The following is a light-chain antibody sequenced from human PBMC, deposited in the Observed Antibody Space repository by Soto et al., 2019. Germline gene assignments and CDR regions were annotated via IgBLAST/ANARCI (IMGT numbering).Light chain of an antibody. V-gene: IGLV2-14*01. CDR1: SSDVGGYAY. Sequence: QSALTQPASVSGSPGQSITISCTGTSSDVGGYAYVSWYQQYPGKAPKLIISEVSNRPSGISHRFSGSRSGNTASLTISGLQAEDEADYYCSSYTSNTTPAFGRGTKLTVL. CDR3: SSYTSNTTPA. J-gene: IGLJ2*01. CDR2: EVS.